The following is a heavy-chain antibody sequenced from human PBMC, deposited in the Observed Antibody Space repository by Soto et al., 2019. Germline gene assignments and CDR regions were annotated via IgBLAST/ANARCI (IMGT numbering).Heavy chain of an antibody. Sequence: SETLSLTYTVSGGSISSSSYYWGWIRQPPGKGLEWIGSIYYSGSTYYNPSLKSRVTISVDTSKNQFSLKLSSVTAADTAVYYCARESGVIQLTPYYYYYGMDVWGQGTTVTVSS. J-gene: IGHJ6*02. CDR1: GGSISSSSYY. CDR2: IYYSGST. V-gene: IGHV4-39*02. CDR3: ARESGVIQLTPYYYYYGMDV. D-gene: IGHD5-18*01.